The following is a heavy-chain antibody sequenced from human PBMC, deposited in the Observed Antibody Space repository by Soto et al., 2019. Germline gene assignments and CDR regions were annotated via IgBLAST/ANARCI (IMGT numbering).Heavy chain of an antibody. CDR3: MISFGSGSLIHYYGMDV. CDR2: LYYSVST. V-gene: IGHV4-39*01. J-gene: IGHJ6*02. CDR1: GGSISSRSYY. Sequence: PSETLSLTCTVSGGSISSRSYYWGWIRQPPGKGLEWIGTLYYSVSTYYNPSLKSRVTISVDTSKNQFSLNLSSVTAADTAVYYCMISFGSGSLIHYYGMDVWGQGTTVTVSS. D-gene: IGHD3-10*01.